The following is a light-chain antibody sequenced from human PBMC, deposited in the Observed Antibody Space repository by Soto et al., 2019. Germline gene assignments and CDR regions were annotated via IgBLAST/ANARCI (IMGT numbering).Light chain of an antibody. V-gene: IGKV1-5*03. J-gene: IGKJ1*01. CDR3: QQYGSCSPWT. Sequence: DIQMTQSPSTLSASVGDRVTITCRASQSISSWLAWYQQKPGKAPKLLIYKASSLEIGVPSRFSGSGSGTEFTLIISSLQPDDFASYYCQQYGSCSPWTFGQGTKVEIK. CDR1: QSISSW. CDR2: KAS.